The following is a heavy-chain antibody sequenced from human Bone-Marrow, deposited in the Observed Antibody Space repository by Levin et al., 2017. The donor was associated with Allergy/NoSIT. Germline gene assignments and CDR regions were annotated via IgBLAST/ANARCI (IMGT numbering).Heavy chain of an antibody. CDR1: GGSISSSSYY. CDR2: IYYSGST. V-gene: IGHV4-39*07. Sequence: PSETLSLTCTVSGGSISSSSYYWGWIRQPPGKGLEWIGSIYYSGSTYYNPSLKSRVTISVDTSKNQFSLKLSSVTAADTAVYYCARDGMITFGGVIVTNFDYWGQGTLVTVSS. D-gene: IGHD3-16*02. CDR3: ARDGMITFGGVIVTNFDY. J-gene: IGHJ4*02.